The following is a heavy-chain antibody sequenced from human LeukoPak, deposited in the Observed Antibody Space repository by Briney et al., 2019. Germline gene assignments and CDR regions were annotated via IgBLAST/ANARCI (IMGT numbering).Heavy chain of an antibody. CDR3: ARRGPTLYGSGSYYNEPFDY. CDR1: GGSISSYY. Sequence: PSETLSLNCTVSGGSISSYYRSWIRQPPGKGLERIGYIYYSGSTNYNPSLKSRVTISVDTSKNQFSLKLSSVTAADTAVYYCARRGPTLYGSGSYYNEPFDYWGQGTLVTVSS. D-gene: IGHD3-10*01. V-gene: IGHV4-59*01. CDR2: IYYSGST. J-gene: IGHJ4*02.